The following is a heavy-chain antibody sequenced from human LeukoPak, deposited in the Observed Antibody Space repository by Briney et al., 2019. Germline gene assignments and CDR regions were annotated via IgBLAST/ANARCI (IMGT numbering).Heavy chain of an antibody. Sequence: GESLKISCKGSGYSFTSYWIGWVRQMPGKGLEWMGIIYPGDSDTRYSPSFQGQVTISADKSISTAYLQWSSLKASDTAMYYCAGQLGELLLNDAFDIWGQGTMVTVSS. J-gene: IGHJ3*02. V-gene: IGHV5-51*01. D-gene: IGHD3-10*01. CDR2: IYPGDSDT. CDR3: AGQLGELLLNDAFDI. CDR1: GYSFTSYW.